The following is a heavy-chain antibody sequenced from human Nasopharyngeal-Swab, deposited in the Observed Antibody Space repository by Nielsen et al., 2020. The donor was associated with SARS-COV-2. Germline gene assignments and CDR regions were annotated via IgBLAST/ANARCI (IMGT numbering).Heavy chain of an antibody. V-gene: IGHV3-30*04. J-gene: IGHJ4*02. CDR1: GFTFSSYA. Sequence: GESLKISCAASGFTFSSYAMHWVRQAPGKGLEWVAVISYDGSNKYYAVSVKGRFTISRDNSKNTLYLQMNSLRAEDTAVYYCGRTAHWGQGTLVTVSS. CDR2: ISYDGSNK. CDR3: GRTAH.